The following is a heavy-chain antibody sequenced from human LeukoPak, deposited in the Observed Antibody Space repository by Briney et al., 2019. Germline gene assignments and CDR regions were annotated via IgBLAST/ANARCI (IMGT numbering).Heavy chain of an antibody. J-gene: IGHJ3*02. CDR3: AKLKHSGFWSGYYLSLAFDI. CDR2: ISGSGGST. CDR1: GFTFSSYA. Sequence: QPGGSLRLSCAASGFTFSSYAMSWVRQAPGKGLEWVSAISGSGGSTYYADSVKGRFTISRDNSKNTLYLQMSSLRAEDTAVYYCAKLKHSGFWSGYYLSLAFDIWGQGTMVTVSS. V-gene: IGHV3-23*01. D-gene: IGHD3-3*01.